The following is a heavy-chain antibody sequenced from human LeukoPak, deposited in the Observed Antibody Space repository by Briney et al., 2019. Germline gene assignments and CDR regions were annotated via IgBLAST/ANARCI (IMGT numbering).Heavy chain of an antibody. CDR1: GFTFSSYG. CDR2: ISGNGIDT. Sequence: GGTLRLSCAASGFTFSSYGMSWVRQAPGKGLEWVSSISGNGIDTYYADSVKGRFTVSRDNSENTLYLHMNSLRDEDTALYYCAKDDDWGRYKHWGQGTLVTVSS. D-gene: IGHD3-16*01. V-gene: IGHV3-23*01. CDR3: AKDDDWGRYKH. J-gene: IGHJ1*01.